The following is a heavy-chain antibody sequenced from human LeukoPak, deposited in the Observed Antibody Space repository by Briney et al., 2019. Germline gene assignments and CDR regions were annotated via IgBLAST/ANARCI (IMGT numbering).Heavy chain of an antibody. CDR3: ARDGRYCNGGTCYEYYMDV. CDR1: GFMFSHSA. Sequence: GGSLRLSCAASGFMFSHSAMTWIRQAPGKGLEWVSYISRSGRSIYNADSVKGRFTISRDNAKNSLYLQMNSLRAEDTAVYYCARDGRYCNGGTCYEYYMDVWGKGTTVTVSS. CDR2: ISRSGRSI. D-gene: IGHD2-15*01. J-gene: IGHJ6*03. V-gene: IGHV3-11*04.